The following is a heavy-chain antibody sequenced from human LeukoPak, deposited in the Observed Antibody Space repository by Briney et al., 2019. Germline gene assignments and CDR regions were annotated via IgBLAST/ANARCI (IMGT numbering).Heavy chain of an antibody. V-gene: IGHV4-59*01. CDR2: IYYSGST. Sequence: SETLSLTCTVSGGSISSYYWSWIRQPPGKGLEWIGYIYYSGSTNYNPSLKSRVTISVDTPKNQFSLKLSSVTAADTAVYYCATLDYYDSSGYYVDYWGQGTLVTVSS. CDR3: ATLDYYDSSGYYVDY. CDR1: GGSISSYY. J-gene: IGHJ4*02. D-gene: IGHD3-22*01.